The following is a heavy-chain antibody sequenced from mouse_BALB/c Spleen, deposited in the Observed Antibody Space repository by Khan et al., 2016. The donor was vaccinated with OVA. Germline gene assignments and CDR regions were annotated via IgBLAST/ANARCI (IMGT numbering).Heavy chain of an antibody. CDR1: GYTFTDYA. CDR2: ISTYYGDA. Sequence: QVQLQQSGAELVRPGVSVKISCKGSGYTFTDYAMHWVKQSHAKSLEWIGVISTYYGDASYNQKFKGKATMTVDKSSGTAYMELARLTSEDSAIYYCARPSTATAMDYWGQGTSVTVSS. J-gene: IGHJ4*01. D-gene: IGHD1-2*01. V-gene: IGHV1S137*01. CDR3: ARPSTATAMDY.